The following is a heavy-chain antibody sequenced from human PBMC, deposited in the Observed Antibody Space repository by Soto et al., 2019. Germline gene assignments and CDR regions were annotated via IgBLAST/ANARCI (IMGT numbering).Heavy chain of an antibody. Sequence: GGSLRLSCAASGFTVGSNYMSWVRQAPGKGLEWVSVIYSEGTPYYADSVKGRFTISRENSNNTVHLQMNSLRVEDTAVYYCARDPPITSDYAMDVWGQGTTVTVSS. CDR1: GFTVGSNY. V-gene: IGHV3-53*01. J-gene: IGHJ6*02. CDR3: ARDPPITSDYAMDV. CDR2: IYSEGTP. D-gene: IGHD1-20*01.